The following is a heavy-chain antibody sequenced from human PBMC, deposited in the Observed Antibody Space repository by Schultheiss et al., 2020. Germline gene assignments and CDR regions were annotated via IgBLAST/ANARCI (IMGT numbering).Heavy chain of an antibody. V-gene: IGHV3-30-3*01. CDR2: ISYDGSNK. CDR1: GFTFSSYA. Sequence: GGSLRLSCAASGFTFSSYAMHWVRQAPGKGLEWVAVISYDGSNKYYADSVKGRFTISRDNSKNTLYLQMNSLRAEDTAVYYCARDYYDSSGYYYVLGFDYWGQGPLFTCSS. D-gene: IGHD3-22*01. CDR3: ARDYYDSSGYYYVLGFDY. J-gene: IGHJ4*01.